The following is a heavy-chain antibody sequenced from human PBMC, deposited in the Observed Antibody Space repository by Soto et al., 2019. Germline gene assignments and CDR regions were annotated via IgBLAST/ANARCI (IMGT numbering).Heavy chain of an antibody. CDR2: IIPIFGTA. CDR1: GGTFSSYA. V-gene: IGHV1-69*01. Sequence: QVQLVQSGAEVKKPGSSVKVSCNASGGTFSSYAISWVRQAPGQGLEWMGGIIPIFGTANYAQKFQGRVTITADESRSRAYMELSSLSSEDTAVYYCARTSIAPSNWFDPWGQGTPVTVSS. CDR3: ARTSIAPSNWFDP. D-gene: IGHD6-6*01. J-gene: IGHJ5*02.